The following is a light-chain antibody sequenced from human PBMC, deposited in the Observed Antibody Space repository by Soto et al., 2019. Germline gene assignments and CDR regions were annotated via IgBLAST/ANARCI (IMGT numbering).Light chain of an antibody. J-gene: IGKJ4*01. V-gene: IGKV1-5*01. CDR3: QQYNSWPLT. CDR1: QSVSGW. Sequence: DIQMTQSPSTLSASVGDTVTVTCRVSQSVSGWLAWYQQKPGEAPKLLIYDASSLESGVPSRFSGSGSGTEFTLTISSLQSEDFAVYYCQQYNSWPLTFGGGTKVDNK. CDR2: DAS.